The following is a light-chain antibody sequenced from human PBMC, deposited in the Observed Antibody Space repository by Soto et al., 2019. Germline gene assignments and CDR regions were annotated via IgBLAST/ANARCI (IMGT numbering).Light chain of an antibody. CDR3: QTWGTGIEV. V-gene: IGLV4-69*01. J-gene: IGLJ3*02. CDR1: SGHSSYT. CDR2: LNSDGSH. Sequence: QSVLTQSPSASASLGASVKLTCTLSSGHSSYTIAWHQQQPEKGPRYLMTLNSDGSHSKGDGIPDRFSGSSSGAERYPSISSLQSEDEADYYCQTWGTGIEVFGGGTKLTVL.